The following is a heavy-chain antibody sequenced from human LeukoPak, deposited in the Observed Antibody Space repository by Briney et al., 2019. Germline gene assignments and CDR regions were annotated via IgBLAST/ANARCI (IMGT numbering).Heavy chain of an antibody. CDR1: GLTFSTYS. J-gene: IGHJ5*02. V-gene: IGHV3-48*01. CDR2: ISSGSSTL. CDR3: ARRAPYGDFSFDP. D-gene: IGHD4-17*01. Sequence: GGSLRLSCAASGLTFSTYSMNWVRQAPGKGLEWVSYISSGSSTLYYADSVKGRFTISRDNAKNSLFLPMDSLRAEDTAVYYCARRAPYGDFSFDPWGQGTLVTVSS.